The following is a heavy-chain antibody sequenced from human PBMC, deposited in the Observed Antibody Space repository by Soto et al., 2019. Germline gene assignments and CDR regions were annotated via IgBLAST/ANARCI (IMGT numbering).Heavy chain of an antibody. CDR3: AIGGSGSYYNPYYFDY. J-gene: IGHJ4*02. V-gene: IGHV4-59*01. CDR1: GGSISSYY. Sequence: SETLSLTCTVSGGSISSYYCIFSRHPALKGLEWIGYIYYSGSTNYNPSLKSRVTISVDTSKNQFSLKLSSVTAADTAVYYCAIGGSGSYYNPYYFDYWGQGTLVTVSS. CDR2: IYYSGST. D-gene: IGHD3-10*01.